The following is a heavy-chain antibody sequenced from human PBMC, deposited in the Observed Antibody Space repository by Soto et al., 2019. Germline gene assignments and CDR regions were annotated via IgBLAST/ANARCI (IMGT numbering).Heavy chain of an antibody. D-gene: IGHD3-3*01. CDR1: GYTFTGYY. J-gene: IGHJ3*02. Sequence: QVQLVQSGAEVKKPGASVKVSCKASGYTFTGYYVHWVRQAPGHGLEWMGWINPNSGRTNYAQRFQGRVTMTRETSISTAYMKLSRLRPDDTAVYYCARSLRFVMAADGFDIWGQGTMVTVSS. CDR3: ARSLRFVMAADGFDI. V-gene: IGHV1-2*02. CDR2: INPNSGRT.